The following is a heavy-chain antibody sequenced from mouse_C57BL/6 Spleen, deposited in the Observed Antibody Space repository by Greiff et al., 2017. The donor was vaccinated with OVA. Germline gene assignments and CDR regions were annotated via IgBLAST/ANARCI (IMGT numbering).Heavy chain of an antibody. CDR1: GFTFSDYG. CDR3: ARASYYWFAY. J-gene: IGHJ3*01. CDR2: ISSGSSTI. D-gene: IGHD2-12*01. Sequence: EVKVVESGGGLVKPGGSLKLSCAASGFTFSDYGMHWVRQAPEKGLEWVAYISSGSSTIYYADTVTGRFTISRDNAKNTLCLRMTSLRSEDTAMYYCARASYYWFAYWGQGTLVTVSA. V-gene: IGHV5-17*01.